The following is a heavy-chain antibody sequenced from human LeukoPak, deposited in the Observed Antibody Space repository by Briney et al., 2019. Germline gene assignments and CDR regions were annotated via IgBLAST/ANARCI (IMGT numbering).Heavy chain of an antibody. CDR1: VGSTRGYY. Sequence: SETLSLTCTVSVGSTRGYYWTWIRQPAGKGLEWIGRIYSSGTAYYNPSLESRVTISLDTSRNQFSLRMTSMTAADTAVYYCARGTDMTSVAAYYSFTHWGQGILVSVSS. D-gene: IGHD4-11*01. CDR3: ARGTDMTSVAAYYSFTH. V-gene: IGHV4-4*07. CDR2: IYSSGTA. J-gene: IGHJ4*02.